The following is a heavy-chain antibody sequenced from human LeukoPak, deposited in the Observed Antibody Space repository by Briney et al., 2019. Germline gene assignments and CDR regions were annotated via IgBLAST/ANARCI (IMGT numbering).Heavy chain of an antibody. V-gene: IGHV4-59*01. Sequence: PSETLSLTCTVSGGSISSYYWSLIRQPPGKGLEWIGYIYYSGSTNYNPSLKSRVTISVDTSKNQFSLKLSSVTAADTAVYYCARDRMNDAFDIWGQGTMVTVSS. CDR3: ARDRMNDAFDI. D-gene: IGHD2/OR15-2a*01. J-gene: IGHJ3*02. CDR2: IYYSGST. CDR1: GGSISSYY.